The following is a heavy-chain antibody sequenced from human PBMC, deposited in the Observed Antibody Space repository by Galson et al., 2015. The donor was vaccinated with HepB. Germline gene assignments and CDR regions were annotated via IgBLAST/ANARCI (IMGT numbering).Heavy chain of an antibody. J-gene: IGHJ4*02. CDR2: IKQDGSEK. CDR3: ARSNIVVVPAAPVYFDY. D-gene: IGHD2-2*01. V-gene: IGHV3-7*03. CDR1: GFTFSSYW. Sequence: SLRLSCAASGFTFSSYWMSWVRQAPGKGLEWVANIKQDGSEKYYVDSVKGRFTISRDNAKNSLYLQMNSLRAEDTAVYYCARSNIVVVPAAPVYFDYWGQGTLVTVSS.